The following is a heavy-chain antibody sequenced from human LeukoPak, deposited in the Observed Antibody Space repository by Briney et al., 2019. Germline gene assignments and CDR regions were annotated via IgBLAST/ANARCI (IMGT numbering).Heavy chain of an antibody. V-gene: IGHV3-11*04. Sequence: GGSLRLSCAASGFIFSDYYMSWIRQAPGKGLEWVSYISSSGSTMYYTDSVKGRFTISRDNAKDSLYLQMNSLRAEDTAVYYCARSQINYDSSGYYYWGQGTLVTVSS. CDR3: ARSQINYDSSGYYY. CDR2: ISSSGSTM. D-gene: IGHD3-22*01. J-gene: IGHJ4*02. CDR1: GFIFSDYY.